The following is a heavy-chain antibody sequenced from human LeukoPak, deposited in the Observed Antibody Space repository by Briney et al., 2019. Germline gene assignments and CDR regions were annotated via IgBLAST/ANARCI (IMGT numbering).Heavy chain of an antibody. CDR3: ARQVSENNWFDP. CDR2: IYHGDSDT. V-gene: IGHV5-51*01. CDR1: GYSFTSYW. J-gene: IGHJ5*02. D-gene: IGHD1-14*01. Sequence: GESLKISCKGSGYSFTSYWIGWVRQMPGKGLEWMGIIYHGDSDTRYSPSFQGQVTISADKSISTAYLQWSSLKAADAAMYYCARQVSENNWFDPWGQGTLVTVSS.